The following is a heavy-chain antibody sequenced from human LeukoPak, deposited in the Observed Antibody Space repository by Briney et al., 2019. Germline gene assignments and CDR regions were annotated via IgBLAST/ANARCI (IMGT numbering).Heavy chain of an antibody. CDR2: VIGSGSDS. CDR1: GLTFSSNV. J-gene: IGHJ6*03. Sequence: GGSLRLSCAASGLTFSSNVMNWVRQAPGKGLEWVSGVIGSGSDSSYADSVKGRFTISRDNSKNTLYLQMNSLRAEDTAVYYCAKDVGSVYYYHMDVWGKGTTVTVSS. D-gene: IGHD1-14*01. V-gene: IGHV3-23*01. CDR3: AKDVGSVYYYHMDV.